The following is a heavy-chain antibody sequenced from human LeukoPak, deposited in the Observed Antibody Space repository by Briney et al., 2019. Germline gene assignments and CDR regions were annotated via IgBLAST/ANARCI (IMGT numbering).Heavy chain of an antibody. J-gene: IGHJ4*02. CDR1: GFTFSSCG. V-gene: IGHV3-21*01. D-gene: IGHD1-14*01. Sequence: PGGSRRLSCAASGFTFSSCGLNWVRPAPGKGLEWVSSIGPTGTDRYYADSVRGRFTISRDNAKNSMYLQMDSLRDEDTAVYYCATETIGRHYDYWGQGTLLTVSS. CDR2: IGPTGTDR. CDR3: ATETIGRHYDY.